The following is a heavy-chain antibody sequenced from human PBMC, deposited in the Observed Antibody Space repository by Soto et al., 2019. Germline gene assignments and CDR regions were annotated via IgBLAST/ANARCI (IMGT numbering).Heavy chain of an antibody. CDR2: IDHSGST. CDR3: ARDSLRYCSSTSCSRGWFEP. V-gene: IGHV4-38-2*02. D-gene: IGHD2-2*01. Sequence: SGTLSLTCAVSGYSISSGYYWGWIRQPPGKGLEGIGSIDHSGSTYYNPSLKSRVTISVDTSKNQFSLKLSSLTAADTAVYYCARDSLRYCSSTSCSRGWFEPWGQGTLVTVSS. J-gene: IGHJ5*02. CDR1: GYSISSGYY.